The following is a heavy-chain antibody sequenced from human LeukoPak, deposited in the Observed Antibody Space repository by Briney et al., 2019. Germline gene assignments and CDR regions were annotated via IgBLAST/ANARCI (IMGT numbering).Heavy chain of an antibody. CDR1: GFTFSDYY. V-gene: IGHV3-11*01. J-gene: IGHJ4*02. CDR2: ISSSGNTI. D-gene: IGHD3-3*01. CDR3: AKTPTYYDFWSGYYFDY. Sequence: TGGSLRLSCAASGFTFSDYYMSWIRQAPGKGLEWVSYISSSGNTIYYADSVKGRFTISRDNSKNTLYLQMNSLRAEDTAVYYCAKTPTYYDFWSGYYFDYWGQGTLVTVSS.